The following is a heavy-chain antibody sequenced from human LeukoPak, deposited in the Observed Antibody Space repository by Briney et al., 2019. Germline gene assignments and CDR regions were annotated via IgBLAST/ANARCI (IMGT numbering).Heavy chain of an antibody. CDR2: INPSGGST. D-gene: IGHD2-2*01. CDR3: ASFPYRYCSSTSCDAFDI. V-gene: IGHV1-46*01. Sequence: ASVKVSCKASGYTFTSYYIHWVRQAPGQGLEWMGIINPSGGSTSYAQKFQGRVTMTRDMSTSTVYMELSSLRSEDTAVYYCASFPYRYCSSTSCDAFDIWGQGTMVTVSS. CDR1: GYTFTSYY. J-gene: IGHJ3*02.